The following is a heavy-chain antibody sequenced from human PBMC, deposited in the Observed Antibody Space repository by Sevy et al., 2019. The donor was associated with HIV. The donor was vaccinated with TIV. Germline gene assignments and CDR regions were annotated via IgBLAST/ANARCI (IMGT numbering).Heavy chain of an antibody. D-gene: IGHD3-10*01. CDR1: GFTFSSYG. Sequence: GGSLRLSCAASGFTFSSYGMHWVRQAPGKGLEWVAVISYDGSNKYYADSVKGRFTISRDNSKNTLYLQMNSLRAEDTAVYYWAKDYPNGPAPIAVRGVAPVDYWGQGTLVTVSS. J-gene: IGHJ4*02. CDR2: ISYDGSNK. CDR3: AKDYPNGPAPIAVRGVAPVDY. V-gene: IGHV3-30*18.